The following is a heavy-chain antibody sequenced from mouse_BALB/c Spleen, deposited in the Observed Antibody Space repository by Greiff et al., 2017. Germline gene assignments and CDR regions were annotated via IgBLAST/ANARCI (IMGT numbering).Heavy chain of an antibody. CDR2: IYPGNSDT. CDR1: GYTFTSYW. CDR3: TRDYGNYVFHPSMDY. D-gene: IGHD2-1*01. Sequence: EVQLQQSGTVLARPGASVKMSCKASGYTFTSYWMHWVKQRPGQGLEWIGAIYPGNSDTSYNQKFKGKAKLTAVTSTSTAYMELSSLTNEDSAVYYCTRDYGNYVFHPSMDYWGQGTSVTVSS. J-gene: IGHJ4*01. V-gene: IGHV1-5*01.